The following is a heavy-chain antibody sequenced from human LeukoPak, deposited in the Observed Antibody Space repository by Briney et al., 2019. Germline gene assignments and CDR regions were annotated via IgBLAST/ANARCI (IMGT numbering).Heavy chain of an antibody. Sequence: PWETLSLTCAVYGESFSSYYWTWIRQTPGRGLEWIGEINHDGIAIYNPSLKSRVTISVGTCKNHSFLRLNSVAAAEHGVFYCGMVDYLWGKYRLGFDHWGQGIVVSVSS. CDR1: GESFSSYY. D-gene: IGHD3-16*02. V-gene: IGHV4-34*01. J-gene: IGHJ4*02. CDR3: GMVDYLWGKYRLGFDH. CDR2: INHDGIA.